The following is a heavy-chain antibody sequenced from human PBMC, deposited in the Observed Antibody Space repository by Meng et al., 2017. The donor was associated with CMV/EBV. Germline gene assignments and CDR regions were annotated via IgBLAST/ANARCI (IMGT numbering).Heavy chain of an antibody. CDR2: MNPYSGNT. V-gene: IGHV1-8*03. J-gene: IGHJ5*01. CDR1: GYTFTDYD. Sequence: ASVKVSCKASGYTFTDYDVNWVRQAAGQGLEWMGWMNPYSGNTGYAQKFQGRVTVTRNTSISTAYMELSSLRSEDTAVYYCARDLTGGTRGGRFDSWGQGTLVTVSS. CDR3: ARDLTGGTRGGRFDS. D-gene: IGHD3-9*01.